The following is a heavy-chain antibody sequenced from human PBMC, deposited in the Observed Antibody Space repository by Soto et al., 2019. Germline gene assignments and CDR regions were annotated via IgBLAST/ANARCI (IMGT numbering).Heavy chain of an antibody. Sequence: QVQLVQSGAEVKKPGASVKVSCKASGYTFSNYGINWVRQAPGQGPEWMGWISGYNGNTNYAQTLQGRVTMTTDTSTSTAYMELRSLRSDDTAIYYCARGGSSWSAEYYQHWGPGTPVIVSS. CDR3: ARGGSSWSAEYYQH. CDR1: GYTFSNYG. J-gene: IGHJ1*01. V-gene: IGHV1-18*01. D-gene: IGHD6-13*01. CDR2: ISGYNGNT.